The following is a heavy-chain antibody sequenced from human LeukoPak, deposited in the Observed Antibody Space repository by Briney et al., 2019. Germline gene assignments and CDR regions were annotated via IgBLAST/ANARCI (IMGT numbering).Heavy chain of an antibody. J-gene: IGHJ4*02. V-gene: IGHV4-34*01. CDR1: GGSFSGYY. Sequence: SETLSLTCAVYGGSFSGYYWSWIRQPPGKGLEWIGEINDSGSTNYNPSLKSRVTISVDTSKNQFSLKLSSVTAADTAVYYCAREEGYWGQGTLVTVSS. CDR3: AREEGY. CDR2: INDSGST.